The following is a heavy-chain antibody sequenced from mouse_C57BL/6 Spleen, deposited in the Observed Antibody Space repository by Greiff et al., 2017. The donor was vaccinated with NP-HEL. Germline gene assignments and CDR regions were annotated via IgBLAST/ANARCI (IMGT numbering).Heavy chain of an antibody. J-gene: IGHJ3*01. Sequence: QVQLQQSGPGLVAPSQSLSITCTVSGFSLTSYGVDWVRQSPGKGLEWLGVIWGVGSTNYNSALNSRLSISKDNSKSQVFLKMNSLQTDDTAMYYCATSYYSNYGWFAYWGQGTLVTVSA. CDR3: ATSYYSNYGWFAY. D-gene: IGHD2-5*01. CDR1: GFSLTSYG. CDR2: IWGVGST. V-gene: IGHV2-6*01.